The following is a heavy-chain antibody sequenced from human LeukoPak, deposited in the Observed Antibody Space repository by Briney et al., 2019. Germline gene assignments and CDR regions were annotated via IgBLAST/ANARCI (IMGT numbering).Heavy chain of an antibody. CDR2: INPNSGGT. V-gene: IGHV1-2*02. D-gene: IGHD6-19*01. Sequence: ASVKVSCKASGYTFTGYYLHWVRQAPGRGLEWMGWINPNSGGTNYAQKFQGRVTMTRDTSISTAYMELSRLRSDDTAVYYCARGSIAVAGTGVDYWGQGTLVTVSS. J-gene: IGHJ4*02. CDR3: ARGSIAVAGTGVDY. CDR1: GYTFTGYY.